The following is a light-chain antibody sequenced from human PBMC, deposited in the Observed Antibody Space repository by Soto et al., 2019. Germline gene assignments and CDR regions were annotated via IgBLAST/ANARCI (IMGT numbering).Light chain of an antibody. CDR1: QSISTY. V-gene: IGKV1-39*01. J-gene: IGKJ5*01. Sequence: DIQMTQSPSSLSASVGDRVTITCRSSQSISTYLNWYQQRPGEAPNLLIYAGSSLQSGVPSRFSGSGSGTDFTLTISSLQPEDFATYYCQQSYNPPITFGQGTRLEIK. CDR2: AGS. CDR3: QQSYNPPIT.